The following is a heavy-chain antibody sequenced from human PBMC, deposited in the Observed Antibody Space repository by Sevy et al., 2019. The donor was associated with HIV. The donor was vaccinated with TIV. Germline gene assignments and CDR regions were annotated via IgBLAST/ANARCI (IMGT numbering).Heavy chain of an antibody. Sequence: GGSLRLSCAASGFTFSNYAMSWVRQAPGKGLEWVSTFSFGCGKINYADSVKGRFTISRDNSKNTLYLQMNSLRAEDTALYYCAREGCSKPHDYWGHGTLGTVSS. CDR2: FSFGCGKI. J-gene: IGHJ4*01. CDR3: AREGCSKPHDY. CDR1: GFTFSNYA. D-gene: IGHD2-2*01. V-gene: IGHV3-23*01.